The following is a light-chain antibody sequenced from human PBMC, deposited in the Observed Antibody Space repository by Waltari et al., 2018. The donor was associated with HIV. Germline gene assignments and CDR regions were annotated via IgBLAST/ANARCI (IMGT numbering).Light chain of an antibody. CDR1: SSNIGRNT. J-gene: IGLJ3*02. CDR3: AAWDDSLNGLWV. Sequence: QSVLTQPPSVSGTPGQRVPISCSGASSNIGRNTVTWFQPLPGTAPKLLIYTDNQRPSGVPDRFSGSKSGTSASLAISGLQSEDEADYFCAAWDDSLNGLWVFGGGTKLTVL. V-gene: IGLV1-44*01. CDR2: TDN.